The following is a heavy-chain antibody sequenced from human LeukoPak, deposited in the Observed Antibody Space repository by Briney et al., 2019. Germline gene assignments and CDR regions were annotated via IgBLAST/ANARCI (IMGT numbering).Heavy chain of an antibody. CDR2: IIPILGIA. D-gene: IGHD2-2*02. J-gene: IGHJ4*02. CDR3: AECGSTSCYTGGGFDY. Sequence: SVKLSCKASGGTFSSYTISWVRQAPGQGLEWMGRIIPILGIANYAQKFQGRVTITADKSTSTAYMELSSLRSEDAAVYYCAECGSTSCYTGGGFDYWGQGTLVTVSS. CDR1: GGTFSSYT. V-gene: IGHV1-69*02.